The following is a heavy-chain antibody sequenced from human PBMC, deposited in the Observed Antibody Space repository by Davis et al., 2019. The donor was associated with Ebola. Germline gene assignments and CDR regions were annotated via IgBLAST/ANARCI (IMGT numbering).Heavy chain of an antibody. CDR3: VSLSGRI. V-gene: IGHV3-21*01. J-gene: IGHJ4*02. D-gene: IGHD1-26*01. CDR2: ISSSSATI. CDR1: GFNFNKYT. Sequence: GESLKISCVASGFNFNKYTMIWVRQAPGQGLEWVSSISSSSATIYYADSVKGRFTISRDNAKNSLYLQLNNLRAEDTAVFYCVSLSGRIWGQGTLVTVSS.